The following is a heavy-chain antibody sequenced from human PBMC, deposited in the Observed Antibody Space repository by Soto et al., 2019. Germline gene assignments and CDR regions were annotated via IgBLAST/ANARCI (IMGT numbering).Heavy chain of an antibody. Sequence: SETLSLTCTVSGGSISSYYWSWIRQPAGKGLEWIGRIYTSGSTNYNPSLKSRVTMSVDTSKNQFSLKLSSVTAADTAVYYCARARSTLSPLTIYYGMDVWGQGTTVTVSS. CDR3: ARARSTLSPLTIYYGMDV. V-gene: IGHV4-4*07. CDR2: IYTSGST. J-gene: IGHJ6*02. D-gene: IGHD6-6*01. CDR1: GGSISSYY.